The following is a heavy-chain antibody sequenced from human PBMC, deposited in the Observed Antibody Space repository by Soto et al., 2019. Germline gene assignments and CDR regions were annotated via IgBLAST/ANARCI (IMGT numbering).Heavy chain of an antibody. J-gene: IGHJ4*02. V-gene: IGHV4-4*02. CDR3: ARGSAGLLDY. D-gene: IGHD2-15*01. Sequence: QVQLQESGPGLVKPSGTLSLTCVVSSGFISSSKWWSWVRQPPGKGLEWIGEIYDRGDTNYNPSLESRVTLSLDESNNQFSLNLTSVTAADTAMYFCARGSAGLLDYWGQGTLVTVSS. CDR1: SGFISSSKW. CDR2: IYDRGDT.